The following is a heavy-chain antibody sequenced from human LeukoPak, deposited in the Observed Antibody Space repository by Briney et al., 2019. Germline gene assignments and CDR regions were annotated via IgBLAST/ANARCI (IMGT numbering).Heavy chain of an antibody. CDR1: GFTFGTSW. Sequence: GGSLTLSCAASGFTFGTSWMDWVRQAPGKGLEWVANIKGDGSETNYGDSTKGRFTIFRDNARNSLYLHMHSLRVEDTAIYYCAKSLDYWGQGTLVTVSS. J-gene: IGHJ4*02. V-gene: IGHV3-7*01. CDR2: IKGDGSET. CDR3: AKSLDY.